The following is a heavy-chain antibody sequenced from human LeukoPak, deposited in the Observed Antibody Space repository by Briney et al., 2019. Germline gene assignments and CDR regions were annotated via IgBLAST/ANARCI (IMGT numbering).Heavy chain of an antibody. CDR2: ISNSGST. J-gene: IGHJ6*02. D-gene: IGHD1/OR15-1a*01. CDR3: ARNNSHYGLDV. CDR1: GDSVSSADYS. Sequence: SETLSLTCAVSGDSVSSADYSWTWIRRPPGQVLEWVGQISNSGSTYYNPSLKSRATISLDRSKKQFSLKLTSMSAADTAVYYCARNNSHYGLDVWGPGTTVTVSS. V-gene: IGHV4-30-2*01.